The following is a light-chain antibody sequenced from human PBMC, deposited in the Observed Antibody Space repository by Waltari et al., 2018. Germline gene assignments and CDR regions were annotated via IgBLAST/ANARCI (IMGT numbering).Light chain of an antibody. J-gene: IGKJ2*01. Sequence: LMTQYPATLSVSPGESATISCRASQSVRTKLAWYQQKPGQAPRLVMYGASTRATGIPARFSGSGSGTEFTLTISSLQSEDFAVYYCQQYNHWPMYTFGQGTKLEIK. CDR1: QSVRTK. CDR2: GAS. V-gene: IGKV3-15*01. CDR3: QQYNHWPMYT.